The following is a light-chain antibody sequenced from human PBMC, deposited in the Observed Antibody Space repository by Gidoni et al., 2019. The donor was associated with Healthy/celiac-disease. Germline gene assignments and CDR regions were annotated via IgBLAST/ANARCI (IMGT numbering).Light chain of an antibody. Sequence: PGQQVTISCSGSSSNIGNNYVSWYQQLPGTAPKLLIYDNNKRPSGIPDRFSGSKSGTSATLGITGLQTGDEADYYCGTWDSSLSGVFGTGTKVTVL. CDR1: SSNIGNNY. V-gene: IGLV1-51*01. CDR2: DNN. CDR3: GTWDSSLSGV. J-gene: IGLJ1*01.